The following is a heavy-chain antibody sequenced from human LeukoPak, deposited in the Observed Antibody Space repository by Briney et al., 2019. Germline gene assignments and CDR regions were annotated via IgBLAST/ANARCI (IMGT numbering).Heavy chain of an antibody. V-gene: IGHV3-33*01. CDR2: IWFDGSNQ. D-gene: IGHD6-19*01. J-gene: IGHJ3*01. CDR1: GFTFSTYG. Sequence: PGGSLRLSCAASGFTFSTYGMHWVRQAPGKGLEWVAVIWFDGSNQYYVDSVRGRFSISGDNSKNTLYLQMNTLRAEDTGVYYCARDRGSGDSFDLWGQGAMVTVSS. CDR3: ARDRGSGDSFDL.